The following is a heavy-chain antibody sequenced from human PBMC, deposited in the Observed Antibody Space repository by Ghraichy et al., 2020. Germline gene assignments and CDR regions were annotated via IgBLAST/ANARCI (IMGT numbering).Heavy chain of an antibody. CDR2: ISADNVNT. D-gene: IGHD1-26*01. CDR3: ARARDGWGLYGGSFPTTFDF. J-gene: IGHJ4*02. V-gene: IGHV1-18*01. CDR1: GYTFTNYG. Sequence: ASVKVSCTTSGYTFTNYGITWVRQAPGQGREWMGWISADNVNTNYAQRLQGRVTMTTDTSTGTAYMELRSLRSDDTAMYYCARARDGWGLYGGSFPTTFDFWGQGYLVTVSS.